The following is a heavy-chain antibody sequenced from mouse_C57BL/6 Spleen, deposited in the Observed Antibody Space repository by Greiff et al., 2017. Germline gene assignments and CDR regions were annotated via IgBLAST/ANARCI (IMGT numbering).Heavy chain of an antibody. CDR1: GFTFSDYG. CDR3: AREDYYGSRGGDY. Sequence: EVHLVESGGGLVKPGGSLKLSCAASGFTFSDYGMHWVRQAPEKGLEWVAYISPGSSTIYYADTVKGRFTISRDKAKNTPFLQMTSLRSDDAAMYYCAREDYYGSRGGDYWGQGTSVTVSS. CDR2: ISPGSSTI. J-gene: IGHJ4*01. V-gene: IGHV5-17*01. D-gene: IGHD1-1*01.